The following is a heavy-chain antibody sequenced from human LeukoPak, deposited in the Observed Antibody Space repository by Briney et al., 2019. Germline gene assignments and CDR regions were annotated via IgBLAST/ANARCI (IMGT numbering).Heavy chain of an antibody. CDR1: GNSFTNYW. J-gene: IGHJ6*02. CDR2: IYPGDSDT. V-gene: IGHV5-51*01. Sequence: GEALKISCKGSGNSFTNYWNGLVRPMPGKGLEWMGIIYPGDSDTRYRPSFQGQVTISADKSMSTAYLQWSGLKASYTAMYYCARRGMDVWGQGTTVTVSS. CDR3: ARRGMDV.